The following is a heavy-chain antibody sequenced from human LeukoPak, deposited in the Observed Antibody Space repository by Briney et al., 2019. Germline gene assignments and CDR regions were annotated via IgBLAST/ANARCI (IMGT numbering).Heavy chain of an antibody. CDR1: GFTFSSYA. CDR3: AKTLKYSSDLLDY. V-gene: IGHV3-23*01. J-gene: IGHJ4*02. Sequence: GGSLRLSCAASGFTFSSYAMSWVRQAPGKGLEWVSDISGSGGSTSYADSVKGRFTISRDNSKNTLYLQMNSLRADDTAVYYCAKTLKYSSDLLDYWGQGTLVTVPP. CDR2: ISGSGGST. D-gene: IGHD5-18*01.